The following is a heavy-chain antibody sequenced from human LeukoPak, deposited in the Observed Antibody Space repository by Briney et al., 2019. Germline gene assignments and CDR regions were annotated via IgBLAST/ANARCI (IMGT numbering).Heavy chain of an antibody. Sequence: GGSLRLSCAASGFTFSSYSMNWVRQAPGRGLEWVSSISSSSSSYMYYADSVKGRFTISRDNAKNSLYLQMNSLRAEDTAVYYCARLVGATEDFDYWGQGTLVTVSS. CDR3: ARLVGATEDFDY. CDR1: GFTFSSYS. J-gene: IGHJ4*02. D-gene: IGHD1-26*01. V-gene: IGHV3-21*01. CDR2: ISSSSSSYM.